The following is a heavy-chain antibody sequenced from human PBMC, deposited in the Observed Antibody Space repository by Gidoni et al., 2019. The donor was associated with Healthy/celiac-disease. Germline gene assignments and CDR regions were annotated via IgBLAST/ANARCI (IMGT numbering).Heavy chain of an antibody. CDR2: IGPSASST. CDR3: ASYDFWSGYYMEEYYYGMDV. Sequence: DVQLVQYGAEVKKPGESLTHASKGSGYSCTSYWLSWVRQLPGKGREWMGRIGPSASSTNYSPSFQGHVTISADKSISTAYLQWSSLKSSHTAMYYCASYDFWSGYYMEEYYYGMDVWGQVTTVTVSS. V-gene: IGHV5-10-1*03. J-gene: IGHJ6*02. D-gene: IGHD3-3*01. CDR1: GYSCTSYW.